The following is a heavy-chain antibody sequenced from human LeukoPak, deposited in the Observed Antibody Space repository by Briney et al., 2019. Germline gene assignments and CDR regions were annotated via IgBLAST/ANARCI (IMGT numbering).Heavy chain of an antibody. J-gene: IGHJ4*02. CDR3: ARDPDFWSGYYYFDY. CDR2: IYYSGST. V-gene: IGHV4-39*07. CDR1: GGSISSSSYY. Sequence: SETLSLTCTVSGGSISSSSYYWGWIRQPPGKGLEWLGSIYYSGSTYYNPSLKSRVTISVDTSKNQLSLKLSSVTAADTAVYYCARDPDFWSGYYYFDYWGQGTLVTVSS. D-gene: IGHD3-3*01.